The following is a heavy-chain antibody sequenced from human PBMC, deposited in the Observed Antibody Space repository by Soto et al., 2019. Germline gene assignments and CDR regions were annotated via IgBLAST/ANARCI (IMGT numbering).Heavy chain of an antibody. CDR2: TYYKSKWYN. D-gene: IGHD3-22*01. CDR3: ARGHDDSSSSPLGFDD. V-gene: IGHV6-1*01. CDR1: GDSVSSSTAT. Sequence: SQTLSLTCAISGDSVSSSTATWNWIRQSPSRGLEWLGRTYYKSKWYNDYAVSVKSRITINPDTSKNLFSLQLNSVTPEDTAVYFCARGHDDSSSSPLGFDDCGPATLVTVS. J-gene: IGHJ4*02.